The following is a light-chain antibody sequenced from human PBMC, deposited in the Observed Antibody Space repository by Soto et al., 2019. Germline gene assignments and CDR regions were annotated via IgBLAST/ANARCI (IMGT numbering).Light chain of an antibody. Sequence: EIVLTQSPGTLSLSPGERATLSCRASQSVSSSYLAWYQQKPVQAPRLLIYGASSRATGIPDRFSGSGSGSDLTLTTSRLEPEDFAVYYCQQYCSSPYTFGQGTKLEIK. CDR2: GAS. CDR3: QQYCSSPYT. V-gene: IGKV3-20*01. CDR1: QSVSSSY. J-gene: IGKJ2*01.